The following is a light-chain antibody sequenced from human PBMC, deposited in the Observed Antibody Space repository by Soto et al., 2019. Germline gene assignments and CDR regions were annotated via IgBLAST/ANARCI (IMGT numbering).Light chain of an antibody. CDR3: AAWDDSLHGFYV. CDR1: SSNIGSNT. CDR2: SNN. V-gene: IGLV1-44*01. J-gene: IGLJ1*01. Sequence: QSVLTQPPSASGTPGQRVAISCSGSSSNIGSNTVNWYQQFPQTAPKLLIYSNNQRPSGVPDRFSGSKSGTSASLAISGLQSEDEADYYCAAWDDSLHGFYVFGNGKKVNV.